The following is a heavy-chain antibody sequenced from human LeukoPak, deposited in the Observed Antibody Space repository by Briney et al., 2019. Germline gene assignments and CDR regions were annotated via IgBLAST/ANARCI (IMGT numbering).Heavy chain of an antibody. CDR3: ALTLGASYAFDI. J-gene: IGHJ3*02. CDR1: GGSFSGYY. CDR2: INHSGST. V-gene: IGHV4-34*01. Sequence: SKTLSLTCAVYGGSFSGYYWSWIRQPPGKGLEWIGEINHSGSTNYNPSLKSRVTISVDTSKNQFSLKLSSVTAADTAVYYCALTLGASYAFDIWGQGTMVTVSS. D-gene: IGHD1-26*01.